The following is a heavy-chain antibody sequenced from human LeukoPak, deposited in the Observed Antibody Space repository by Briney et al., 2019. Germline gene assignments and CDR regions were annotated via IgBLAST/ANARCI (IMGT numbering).Heavy chain of an antibody. CDR3: AXESLGSVDPRGYRTTVSQDV. V-gene: IGHV4-39*07. Sequence: SETLSLTCTVSGGSISSSSYYWGWIRQPPGKGLEWIGSIYYSGSTYYNPSLKSRVTISVDTSKNRFSLKLSSVTAADTAVYXCAXESLGSVDPRGYRTTVSQDVWGKGTTVTISS. J-gene: IGHJ6*03. CDR1: GGSISSSSYY. CDR2: IYYSGST. D-gene: IGHD4-17*01.